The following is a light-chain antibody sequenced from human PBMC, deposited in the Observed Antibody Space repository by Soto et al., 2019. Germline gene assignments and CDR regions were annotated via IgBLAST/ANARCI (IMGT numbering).Light chain of an antibody. CDR2: CAS. CDR3: QQDSSWPLT. CDR1: QDIRSS. Sequence: EIVMTQSPATLSVSPGERVTLSCRASQDIRSSLAWYQQKPGQAPRLLIYCASIRATGVPATFSGSGSGTEFTLSISSLQSEHLGVYYCQQDSSWPLTFGGGTKVEIK. J-gene: IGKJ4*01. V-gene: IGKV3-15*01.